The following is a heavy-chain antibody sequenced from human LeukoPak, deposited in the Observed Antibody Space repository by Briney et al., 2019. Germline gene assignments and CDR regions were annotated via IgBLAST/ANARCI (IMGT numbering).Heavy chain of an antibody. CDR3: ARHGSDWSFDF. CDR2: IYYTGGT. J-gene: IGHJ4*02. V-gene: IGHV4-59*01. CDR1: GGSISTYY. D-gene: IGHD6-19*01. Sequence: SETLSLTCTVSGGSISTYYWSWIRQPPGKGLEWIGYIYYTGGTNYNPSLKSRVTISVDTSKNQFSLKLSSVIAADTAVYYCARHGSDWSFDFWGQGTLVTVSS.